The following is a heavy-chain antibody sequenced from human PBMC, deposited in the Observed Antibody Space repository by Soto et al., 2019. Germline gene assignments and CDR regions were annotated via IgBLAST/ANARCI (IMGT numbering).Heavy chain of an antibody. Sequence: WGSLRLSCAASGFTCSSYSMNWVRQAPGKGLEWVSYISSSSSTIYYADSVKGRFTISRDNAKNSLYLQMNSLRAEGTAVYYCARDYDYIWGSSPYYFGYWGQGTLVTVSS. D-gene: IGHD3-16*01. CDR2: ISSSSSTI. V-gene: IGHV3-48*01. CDR3: ARDYDYIWGSSPYYFGY. J-gene: IGHJ4*02. CDR1: GFTCSSYS.